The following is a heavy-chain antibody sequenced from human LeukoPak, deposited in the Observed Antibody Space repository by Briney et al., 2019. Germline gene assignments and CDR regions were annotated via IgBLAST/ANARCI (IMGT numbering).Heavy chain of an antibody. CDR3: ARHTYYYGSGDP. Sequence: PSETLSLTCTVSGGSITSGSYYWSWIRQPAGKGLEWIGRMYTSGSTNYNPSLKSRVTMSVDTSKNQFSLKLSSVTAADTAVYYCARHTYYYGSGDPWGQGTLVTVSS. CDR2: MYTSGST. CDR1: GGSITSGSYY. D-gene: IGHD3-10*01. V-gene: IGHV4-61*02. J-gene: IGHJ5*02.